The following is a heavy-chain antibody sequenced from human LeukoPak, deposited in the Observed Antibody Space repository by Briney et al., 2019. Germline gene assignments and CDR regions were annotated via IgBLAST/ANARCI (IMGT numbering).Heavy chain of an antibody. CDR1: GFTFSSYS. CDR2: ISSSSSYI. CDR3: ARDKYGDYVIDY. D-gene: IGHD4-17*01. J-gene: IGHJ4*02. V-gene: IGHV3-21*01. Sequence: PGGSLRLSCAASGFTFSSYSMNWVRQAPGKGLEWVSSISSSSSYIYYADSVKGRFTISRDNAKNSLYLQMNSPRAEDTAVYYCARDKYGDYVIDYWGQGTLVTVSS.